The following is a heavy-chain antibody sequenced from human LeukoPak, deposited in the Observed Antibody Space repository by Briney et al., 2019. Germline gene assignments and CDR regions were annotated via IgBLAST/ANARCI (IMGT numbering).Heavy chain of an antibody. CDR3: VSGGRSSSWYSPFDY. Sequence: PSETLSLTCTVSGGSISSYYWSWIRQPAGKGLEWIGRIYTSGSTNYNPSLKSRVTMSVDTSKNQFSLKLSSVTAADTAVYYCVSGGRSSSWYSPFDYWGQGTLVTVSS. CDR1: GGSISSYY. CDR2: IYTSGST. D-gene: IGHD6-13*01. V-gene: IGHV4-4*07. J-gene: IGHJ4*02.